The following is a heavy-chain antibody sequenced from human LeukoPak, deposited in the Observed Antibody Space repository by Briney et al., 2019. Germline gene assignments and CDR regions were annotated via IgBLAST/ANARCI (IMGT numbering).Heavy chain of an antibody. CDR3: AKDMGDTAWYYFDY. CDR2: ISWNSGSI. D-gene: IGHD5-18*01. J-gene: IGHJ4*02. CDR1: GFTFSSYG. Sequence: GGSLRLSCAAPGFTFSSYGMHWVRQAPGKGLEWVSGISWNSGSIGYADSVKGRFTISRDNAKNSLYLQMNSLRAEDTALYYCAKDMGDTAWYYFDYWGQGTLVTVSS. V-gene: IGHV3-9*01.